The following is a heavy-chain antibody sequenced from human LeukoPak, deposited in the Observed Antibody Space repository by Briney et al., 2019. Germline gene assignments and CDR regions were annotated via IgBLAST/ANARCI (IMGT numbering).Heavy chain of an antibody. CDR1: GFAFSTYA. D-gene: IGHD3-22*01. CDR2: TRGTGIST. Sequence: GGSLRLSCAASGFAFSTYAMNWVRQAPGKGLQWVSSTRGTGISTLYADSVKGRFNISRDNSKNTLFLQMNSLRVEDTAIYYCAKCACYYDSSVWCHALDIWGQGTMVTVSS. V-gene: IGHV3-23*01. J-gene: IGHJ3*02. CDR3: AKCACYYDSSVWCHALDI.